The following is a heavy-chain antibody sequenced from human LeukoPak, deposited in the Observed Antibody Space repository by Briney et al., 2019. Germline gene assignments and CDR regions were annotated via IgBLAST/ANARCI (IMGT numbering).Heavy chain of an antibody. Sequence: ASVTVSFTSSGYTFTGSYMHWVRQAPGQGVEWMGWINPNSGGTNYAQKFQGRVTMTRDTSISTDYMELSRLKSDDTAFYYCAKYYYDSYEGYYFDYWGQGTLVTVSS. CDR3: AKYYYDSYEGYYFDY. V-gene: IGHV1-2*02. CDR2: INPNSGGT. CDR1: GYTFTGSY. J-gene: IGHJ4*02. D-gene: IGHD3-22*01.